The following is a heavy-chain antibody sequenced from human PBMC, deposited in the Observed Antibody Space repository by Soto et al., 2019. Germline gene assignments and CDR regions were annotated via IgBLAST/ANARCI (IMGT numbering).Heavy chain of an antibody. CDR2: IYYSGST. J-gene: IGHJ6*03. D-gene: IGHD2-15*01. CDR3: ARSYRRYCSGGSCYSYYYYYMDV. V-gene: IGHV4-59*01. Sequence: PSETLSLTCTVSGGSISSYDWSWVRQPPGKGLEWIGYIYYSGSTNYNPSLKSRVTISVDTSKNQFSLKLSSVTAADTAVYYCARSYRRYCSGGSCYSYYYYYMDVWGKGTTVT. CDR1: GGSISSYD.